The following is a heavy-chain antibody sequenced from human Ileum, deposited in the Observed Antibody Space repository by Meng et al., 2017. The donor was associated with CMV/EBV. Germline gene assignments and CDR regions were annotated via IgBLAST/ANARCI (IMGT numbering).Heavy chain of an antibody. CDR3: ARDRSSSWYKDWFAP. D-gene: IGHD6-13*01. J-gene: IGHJ5*02. Sequence: QVQMQGSGPGLVKPSETMSPTCTVSGGSINNYYWSWIRQSAEKGLEWIGRIYAKGNTNYNPSLQSRVTMSVDTSKNQFSLKLSSVTAADTAVYYCARDRSSSWYKDWFAPWGQGTLVTVSS. CDR1: GGSINNYY. V-gene: IGHV4-4*07. CDR2: IYAKGNT.